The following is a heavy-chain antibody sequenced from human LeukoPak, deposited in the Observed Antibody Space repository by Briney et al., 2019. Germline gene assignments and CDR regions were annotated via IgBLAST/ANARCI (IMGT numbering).Heavy chain of an antibody. D-gene: IGHD6-13*01. J-gene: IGHJ3*02. CDR2: IYHSGST. CDR3: ARDPGDIAAAGGDDAFDI. Sequence: SETLSLTCAVYGGSFSGYYWSWIRQPPGKGLEWIGEIYHSGSTNYNPSLKSRVTISVDKSKNQFSLKLSSVTAADTAVYYCARDPGDIAAAGGDDAFDIWGQGTMVTVSS. CDR1: GGSFSGYY. V-gene: IGHV4-34*01.